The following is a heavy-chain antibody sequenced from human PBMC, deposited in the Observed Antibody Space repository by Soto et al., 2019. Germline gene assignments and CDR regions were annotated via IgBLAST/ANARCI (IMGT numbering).Heavy chain of an antibody. CDR2: IITIVGTA. D-gene: IGHD6-13*01. CDR3: ASTGYSSSPFDY. V-gene: IGHV1-69*01. J-gene: IGHJ4*02. CDR1: GGTFSSYA. Sequence: QVQLVQSGAEVKKPGSSVKVSCKASGGTFSSYAISWVRQAPGQGLEWMGGIITIVGTANYAQKFQGRVTITADESTSTAYMELSSLRSEDTAVYYCASTGYSSSPFDYWGQGTLVTVSS.